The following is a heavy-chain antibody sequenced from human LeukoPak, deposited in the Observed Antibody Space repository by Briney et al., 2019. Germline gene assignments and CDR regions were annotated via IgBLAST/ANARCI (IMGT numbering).Heavy chain of an antibody. CDR3: ARLIAAAGIGWFDP. CDR2: INHSGST. D-gene: IGHD6-13*01. CDR1: GGSFSGYY. Sequence: SETLSLTCAVYGGSFSGYYWSWIRQPPGKGLEWIGEINHSGSTNYNPSLKSRATISVDTSKNQFSLKLSSVTAADTAVYYCARLIAAAGIGWFDPWGQGTLVTVSS. J-gene: IGHJ5*02. V-gene: IGHV4-34*01.